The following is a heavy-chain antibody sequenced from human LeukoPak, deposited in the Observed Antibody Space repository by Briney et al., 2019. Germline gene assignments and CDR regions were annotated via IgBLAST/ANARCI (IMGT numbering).Heavy chain of an antibody. Sequence: GASVKVSCKASGYTFISYYMHWVRQAPGQGLEWMGWINPNSGGTNYAQKFQGRVTMARDTSISTAYMELSRLRSDDTAVYYCARGSRITMVRGPWYDNWFDPWGQGTLVTVSS. V-gene: IGHV1-2*02. CDR1: GYTFISYY. CDR3: ARGSRITMVRGPWYDNWFDP. CDR2: INPNSGGT. J-gene: IGHJ5*02. D-gene: IGHD3-10*01.